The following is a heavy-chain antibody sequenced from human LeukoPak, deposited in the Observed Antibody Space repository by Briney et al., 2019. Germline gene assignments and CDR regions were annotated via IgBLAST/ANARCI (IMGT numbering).Heavy chain of an antibody. V-gene: IGHV4-39*01. Sequence: SETLSLTCTVSGGSISSSSYYWGWIRQPPGKGLEWIGSIYYSGRTYYNPSLKSLVTISVDTSKNQFSLKLSSVTAADTAVYYCAKFWRYGDYARYYYYGMDVWGQGTTVTVSS. CDR3: AKFWRYGDYARYYYYGMDV. D-gene: IGHD4-17*01. J-gene: IGHJ6*02. CDR1: GGSISSSSYY. CDR2: IYYSGRT.